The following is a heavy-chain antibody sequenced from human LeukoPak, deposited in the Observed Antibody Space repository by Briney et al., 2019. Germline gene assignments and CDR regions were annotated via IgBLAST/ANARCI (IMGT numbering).Heavy chain of an antibody. D-gene: IGHD2-15*01. CDR3: ARVRVFCSGGSCYSRVCMDV. J-gene: IGHJ6*02. V-gene: IGHV3-33*01. Sequence: GGSLRLSCAASGYTFSSYVMHWVRQAPGKGLEWVGGIWSDRGNKGYAQTVQGRVTMSRDTSMSTLYMQMSSLRAKDTAVYYCARVRVFCSGGSCYSRVCMDVGDQGTTVTVYS. CDR1: GYTFSSYV. CDR2: IWSDRGNK.